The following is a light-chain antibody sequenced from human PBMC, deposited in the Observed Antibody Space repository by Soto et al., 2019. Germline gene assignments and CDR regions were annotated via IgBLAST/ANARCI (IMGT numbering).Light chain of an antibody. CDR2: GAS. V-gene: IGKV3-20*01. Sequence: EIVLAQSPGTLSLSPGERATLSCRASQSVISNYLAWYQQKPGQAPRLLIYGASSRATGIPDKFSGSGSGTDFTLSISRLEPEDFAVYYCQQYASSPLLTFGGGTKVDI. J-gene: IGKJ4*01. CDR1: QSVISNY. CDR3: QQYASSPLLT.